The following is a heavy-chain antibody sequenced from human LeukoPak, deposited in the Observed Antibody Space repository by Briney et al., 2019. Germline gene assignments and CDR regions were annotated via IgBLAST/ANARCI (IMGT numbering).Heavy chain of an antibody. Sequence: GGSLRLSCTASGFSFGDYAMSWVRQAPGKGLEWLGFVKSKTYGETTEYAASVKGRFTISRDDSKGIAYLQMNSLKTEDTALYFCARCEGRNYYYYYMTSGAKGPRSPSP. J-gene: IGHJ6*03. CDR2: VKSKTYGETT. CDR1: GFSFGDYA. V-gene: IGHV3-49*04. CDR3: ARCEGRNYYYYYMTS.